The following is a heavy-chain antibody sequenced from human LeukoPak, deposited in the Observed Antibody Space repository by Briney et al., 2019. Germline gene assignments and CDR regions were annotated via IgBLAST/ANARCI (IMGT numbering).Heavy chain of an antibody. CDR1: GFTFSSYG. Sequence: PGRSLRLSCAASGFTFSSYGMHWVRQAPGKGLEWVAVISYDGSNKYYADSVKGRFTISRDNSKNTLYLQMNSLRAEDTAVYYCAKGSYYDSSGYYYGWDWGQGTLVTVSS. D-gene: IGHD3-22*01. CDR2: ISYDGSNK. V-gene: IGHV3-30*18. J-gene: IGHJ4*02. CDR3: AKGSYYDSSGYYYGWD.